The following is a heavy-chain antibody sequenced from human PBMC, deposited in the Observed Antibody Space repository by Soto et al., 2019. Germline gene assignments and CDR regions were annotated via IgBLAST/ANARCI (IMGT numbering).Heavy chain of an antibody. CDR3: ARARTVGVEFWFDP. J-gene: IGHJ5*02. CDR1: GGSINSGGYS. V-gene: IGHV4-30-2*01. CDR2: IYHRGDT. D-gene: IGHD4-4*01. Sequence: SETLSLTCAVSGGSINSGGYSWNWIRQPPGKGLEWIGHIYHRGDTYYNPSLKSRVTISVDRSKNQFSLNLNSVTAADTAVYFCARARTVGVEFWFDPWGQGTLVTVSS.